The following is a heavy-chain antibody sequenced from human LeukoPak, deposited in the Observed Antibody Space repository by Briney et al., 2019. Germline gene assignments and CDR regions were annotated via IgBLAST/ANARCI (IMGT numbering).Heavy chain of an antibody. Sequence: GGSLRLSCAGSGFTFGSHWMSWVRQAPGKGLEWVANIKQGGSERYYVDSVKGRFIISRDNAKNSLYLQMNSLRAEDTAVYYCVREARESGGFDYWGQGTLVTVSS. D-gene: IGHD5-24*01. CDR3: VREARESGGFDY. CDR1: GFTFGSHW. J-gene: IGHJ4*02. V-gene: IGHV3-7*01. CDR2: IKQGGSER.